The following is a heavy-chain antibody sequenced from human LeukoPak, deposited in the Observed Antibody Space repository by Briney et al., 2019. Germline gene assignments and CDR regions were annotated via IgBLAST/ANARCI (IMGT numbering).Heavy chain of an antibody. CDR2: INTNTGNP. CDR3: ATSPLLLWFGEAQLDY. J-gene: IGHJ4*02. Sequence: ASVKVSCKASGGTFSSYAMNWVRQAPGQGLEWMGWINTNTGNPTYAQGFTGRFVFSLDTSVSTAYLQISSLKAEDTAVYYCATSPLLLWFGEAQLDYWGQGTLVTVSS. V-gene: IGHV7-4-1*02. CDR1: GGTFSSYA. D-gene: IGHD3-10*01.